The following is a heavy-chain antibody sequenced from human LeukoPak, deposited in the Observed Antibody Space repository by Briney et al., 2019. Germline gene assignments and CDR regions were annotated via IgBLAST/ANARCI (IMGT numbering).Heavy chain of an antibody. CDR1: GYTFSSYG. D-gene: IGHD2-15*01. Sequence: ASVKVSCKASGYTFSSYGISWVRQAPGQGLEWMAWISAYNGNANYAQKLQGRVTMATDTSTSTAYMELRSLRSDDTAVYYCARASDNYYYYGMDVWGQGTTVTVSS. J-gene: IGHJ6*02. V-gene: IGHV1-18*01. CDR2: ISAYNGNA. CDR3: ARASDNYYYYGMDV.